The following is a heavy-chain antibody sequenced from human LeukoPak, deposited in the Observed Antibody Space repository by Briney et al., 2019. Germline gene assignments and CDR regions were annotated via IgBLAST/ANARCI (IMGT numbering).Heavy chain of an antibody. CDR3: VRPSIDDYGDCGY. CDR1: GFTFTFYS. J-gene: IGHJ4*02. CDR2: ISSLGRSYK. D-gene: IGHD4-17*01. Sequence: GGSLRLSCAASGFTFTFYSMNWVRQAPGKGLEWISSISSLGRSYKYYADSEKGRFTISRDDAKNSLYLQMNSLRADDTAVYYCVRPSIDDYGDCGYWGQGTLVTVSS. V-gene: IGHV3-21*01.